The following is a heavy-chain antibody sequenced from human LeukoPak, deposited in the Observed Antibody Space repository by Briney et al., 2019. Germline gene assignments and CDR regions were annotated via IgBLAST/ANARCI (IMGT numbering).Heavy chain of an antibody. J-gene: IGHJ3*02. CDR1: GFAFSSYA. V-gene: IGHV3-23*01. Sequence: SGGSLRLSCAASGFAFSSYAMSWVRQAPGKGLEWVSAISGSGGSTYYADSVKGRFTISRDNSKNTLYLQMNSLRAEDTAVYYCAKDLWCCYYDSSGSDAFDIWGQGTMVTVSS. CDR3: AKDLWCCYYDSSGSDAFDI. CDR2: ISGSGGST. D-gene: IGHD3-22*01.